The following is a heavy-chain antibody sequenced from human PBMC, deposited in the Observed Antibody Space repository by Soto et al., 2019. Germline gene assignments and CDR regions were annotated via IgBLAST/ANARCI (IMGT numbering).Heavy chain of an antibody. CDR2: IFYLGSS. CDR1: GDSIISSDFY. CDR3: ARHSLALRKNNWFDP. J-gene: IGHJ5*02. D-gene: IGHD3-3*02. V-gene: IGHV4-39*01. Sequence: SETLSLTCTVSGDSIISSDFYWGWVRQPPGKGLEWIGSIFYLGSSYYNPSLKSRVTMSVDTSKNQFSLRLRSVTATDTALYFCARHSLALRKNNWFDPWGQGIMVTVSS.